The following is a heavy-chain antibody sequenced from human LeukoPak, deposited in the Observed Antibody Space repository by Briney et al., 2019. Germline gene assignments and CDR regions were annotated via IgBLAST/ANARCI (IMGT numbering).Heavy chain of an antibody. CDR1: GFTFSTYY. V-gene: IGHV3-7*01. CDR2: IKQDGSEK. D-gene: IGHD3-10*01. J-gene: IGHJ4*02. Sequence: GGSLRLSCAASGFTFSTYYMTWVRQAPGKGLEWVANIKQDGSEKYYVDSVKGRFTISRDNAKNSLYLQMNSLRAEDTAVYYCAREGRGVTGYFDYWGQGTLVTASS. CDR3: AREGRGVTGYFDY.